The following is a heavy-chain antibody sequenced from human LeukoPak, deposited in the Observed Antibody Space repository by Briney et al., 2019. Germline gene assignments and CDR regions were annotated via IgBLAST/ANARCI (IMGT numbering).Heavy chain of an antibody. Sequence: PSETLSLTCTVSGGSISSYYWGWIRQPAGKGLEWIGRIYTSGSTNYNPSLKSRVTMSVDTSKNQFSLKLSSVTAADTAVYYCARGRYYYDSRGGYYYYYMDVWGKGTTVTVSS. J-gene: IGHJ6*03. CDR3: ARGRYYYDSRGGYYYYYMDV. CDR2: IYTSGST. CDR1: GGSISSYY. D-gene: IGHD3-22*01. V-gene: IGHV4-4*07.